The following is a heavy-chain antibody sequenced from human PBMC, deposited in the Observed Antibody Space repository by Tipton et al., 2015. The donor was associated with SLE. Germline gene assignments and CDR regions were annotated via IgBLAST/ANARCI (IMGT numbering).Heavy chain of an antibody. CDR3: ARDVFGYEDYYYYGMDV. D-gene: IGHD5-18*01. Sequence: DSVKGRFTISRDNSKNTLYLQMNSLRAEDTAVYYCARDVFGYEDYYYYGMDVWGQGTTVSVSS. V-gene: IGHV3-30*01. J-gene: IGHJ6*02.